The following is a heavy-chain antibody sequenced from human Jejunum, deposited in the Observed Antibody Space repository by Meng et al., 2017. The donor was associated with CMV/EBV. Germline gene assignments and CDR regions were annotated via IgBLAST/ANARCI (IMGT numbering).Heavy chain of an antibody. CDR1: GEHY. V-gene: IGHV4-30-4*08. Sequence: GEHYWSLIRQPPGKGLEWIGHIYHSGNTYYNPSLKSRVTISVDKSKSQFSLKLSSVAAADTAVYYCASYGEYCSTSSCYPAFDYWGPGTVVTVSS. CDR3: ASYGEYCSTSSCYPAFDY. D-gene: IGHD2-2*01. J-gene: IGHJ4*02. CDR2: IYHSGNT.